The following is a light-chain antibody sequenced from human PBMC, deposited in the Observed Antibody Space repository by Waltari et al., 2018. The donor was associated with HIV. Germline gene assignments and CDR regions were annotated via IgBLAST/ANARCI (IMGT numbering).Light chain of an antibody. Sequence: QSALTQPRSVSGSPGPSVPISCPGPTGYLVAYNYVSWYQQHPGKAPKLIIYDINKRPSGVPDRFAGSKSGNMASLAISGLQAEDEADYYCCSYADGYTWIFGGGTKLTVL. CDR1: TGYLVAYNY. V-gene: IGLV2-11*01. CDR2: DIN. J-gene: IGLJ2*01. CDR3: CSYADGYTWI.